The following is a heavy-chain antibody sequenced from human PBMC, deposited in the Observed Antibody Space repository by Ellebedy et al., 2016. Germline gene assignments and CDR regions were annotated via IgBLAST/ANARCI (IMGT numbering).Heavy chain of an antibody. CDR1: GIDFRNAN. D-gene: IGHD5-18*01. CDR3: AKDADPDLYYTKYPMGTAFDI. J-gene: IGHJ3*02. Sequence: GESLKISCVASGIDFRNANMNWVRQAPGKGLEWVSSLSGSGFSTNYADSVKGRFTMYRDNSKNTLYLETNSLRAEDTAMYYCAKDADPDLYYTKYPMGTAFDIWGQGTMVTVSS. CDR2: LSGSGFST. V-gene: IGHV3-23*01.